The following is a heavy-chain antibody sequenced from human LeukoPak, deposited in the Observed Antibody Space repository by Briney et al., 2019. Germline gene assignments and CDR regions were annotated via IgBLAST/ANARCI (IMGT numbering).Heavy chain of an antibody. CDR1: GYTLTELS. CDR2: FDPEDGET. D-gene: IGHD3-10*01. Sequence: ASVTVSCKVSGYTLTELSMHWVRQAPGKGLEWMGGFDPEDGETIYAQKFQGRVTMTEDTSTDTAYMELSSLRSEDTAVHYCATPPLGITTRDAFDIWGQGTMVTVSS. CDR3: ATPPLGITTRDAFDI. J-gene: IGHJ3*02. V-gene: IGHV1-24*01.